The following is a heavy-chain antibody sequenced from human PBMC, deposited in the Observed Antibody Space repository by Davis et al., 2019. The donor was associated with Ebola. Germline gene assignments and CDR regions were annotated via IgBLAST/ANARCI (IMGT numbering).Heavy chain of an antibody. D-gene: IGHD5-12*01. J-gene: IGHJ4*02. CDR2: INHNGST. Sequence: SETLSLTCAVYGGSFSGYYWSWIRQPPGKGLEWIGEINHNGSTNYNPSLKSRVTISVDTSKNQFTLNLGSVTAADTAVYYCARPGALGTIYYHFDYWGQGTLVTVSP. V-gene: IGHV4-34*01. CDR1: GGSFSGYY. CDR3: ARPGALGTIYYHFDY.